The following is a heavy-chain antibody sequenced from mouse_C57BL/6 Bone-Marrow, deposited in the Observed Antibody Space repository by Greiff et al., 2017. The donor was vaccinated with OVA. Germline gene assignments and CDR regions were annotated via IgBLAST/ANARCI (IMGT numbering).Heavy chain of an antibody. CDR3: AIWAGPAWFAY. CDR1: GYTFTSYW. J-gene: IGHJ3*01. V-gene: IGHV1-74*01. CDR2: IHPSDSDT. D-gene: IGHD3-3*01. Sequence: QVQLQQPGAELVKPGASVKVSCKASGYTFTSYWMHWVKQRPGQGLEGIGRIHPSDSDTNYNQKFKGKATLTVDKSSSTAYMQLSSLTSEDSAVYYCAIWAGPAWFAYWGQGTLVTVSA.